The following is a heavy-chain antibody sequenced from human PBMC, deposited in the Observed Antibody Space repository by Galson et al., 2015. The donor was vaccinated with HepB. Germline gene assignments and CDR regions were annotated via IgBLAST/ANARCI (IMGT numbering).Heavy chain of an antibody. V-gene: IGHV3-9*01. CDR3: AKDRGYQLPYAFDI. D-gene: IGHD2-2*02. CDR2: ISRNSGSI. J-gene: IGHJ3*02. Sequence: SLRLSCAASGFTFDDYAMHWVRQAPGKGLEWVSGISRNSGSIGYADSVKGRFTISRDNAKNSLYLQMNSLRAEDTALYYCAKDRGYQLPYAFDIWGQGTMVTVSS. CDR1: GFTFDDYA.